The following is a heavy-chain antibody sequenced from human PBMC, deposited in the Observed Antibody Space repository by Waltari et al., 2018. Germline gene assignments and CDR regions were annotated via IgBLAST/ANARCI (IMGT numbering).Heavy chain of an antibody. CDR3: ARLRAADHFDY. CDR2: IYYSGGT. D-gene: IGHD6-13*01. CDR1: GGSISSSSYY. J-gene: IGHJ4*02. V-gene: IGHV4-39*01. Sequence: QLQLQESGPGLVKPSGTLSLTCTVSGGSISSSSYYWGWIRQPPGKGLEWIGSIYYSGGTYYNPSLKSRVTISVDTSKNQFSLKLSSVTAADTAVYYCARLRAADHFDYWGQGTLVTVSS.